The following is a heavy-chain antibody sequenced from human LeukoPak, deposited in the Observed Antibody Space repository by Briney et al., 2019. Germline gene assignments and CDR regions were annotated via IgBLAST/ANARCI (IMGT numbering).Heavy chain of an antibody. J-gene: IGHJ5*02. CDR3: ARDAPHDYGDYRPFDP. CDR1: GGSISSNSYY. Sequence: PSETLSLTCAVSGGSISSNSYYWGWIRQPPGKGLEWIGSIYYSGSTYYNPSLKSRVTISVDTSKNQFSLKLSSVTAADTAVYYCARDAPHDYGDYRPFDPWGQGTLVTVSS. V-gene: IGHV4-39*07. D-gene: IGHD4-17*01. CDR2: IYYSGST.